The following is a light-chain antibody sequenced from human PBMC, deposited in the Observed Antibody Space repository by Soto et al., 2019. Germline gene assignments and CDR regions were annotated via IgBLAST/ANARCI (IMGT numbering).Light chain of an antibody. CDR3: QQYDYLPLT. CDR2: DXS. Sequence: MTQSPLSLPVTAGEPASVAXRPSQDVPDYFNWYQQQPGXAPQXXXDDXSNLETGGPSRLSGSGSGTDFTFTISSLQPEDIATYYCQQYDYLPLTFGGGTKVDIK. CDR1: QDVPDY. V-gene: IGKV1-33*01. J-gene: IGKJ4*01.